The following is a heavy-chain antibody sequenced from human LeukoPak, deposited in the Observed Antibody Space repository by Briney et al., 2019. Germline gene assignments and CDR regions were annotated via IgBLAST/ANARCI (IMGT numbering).Heavy chain of an antibody. V-gene: IGHV3-7*01. CDR1: GFTFSSYW. J-gene: IGHJ6*03. Sequence: GGSLRLSCAVSGFTFSSYWMTWVRQAPGKGLEWVANINQDGSKKYYLDSVKGRFTISRDNAQNSLHLQMNSLRAEDTAVYYCARYGGYYMDVWGKGTTVTVFS. CDR2: INQDGSKK. CDR3: ARYGGYYMDV. D-gene: IGHD4-23*01.